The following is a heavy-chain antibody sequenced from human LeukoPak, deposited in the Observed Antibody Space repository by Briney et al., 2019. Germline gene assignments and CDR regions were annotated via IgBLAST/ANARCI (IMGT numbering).Heavy chain of an antibody. CDR1: GYSFTSYW. D-gene: IGHD3-10*01. CDR3: AITTGYYGSGSYPGAFDT. V-gene: IGHV5-51*01. CDR2: IYPGDSDT. Sequence: GESLKISCKGSGYSFTSYWIGWVRQMPGKGLEWMGIIYPGDSDTRYSPSFQGQVTISADKSISTAYLQWSSLKASDTAMYYCAITTGYYGSGSYPGAFDTWGQGTMVTVSS. J-gene: IGHJ3*02.